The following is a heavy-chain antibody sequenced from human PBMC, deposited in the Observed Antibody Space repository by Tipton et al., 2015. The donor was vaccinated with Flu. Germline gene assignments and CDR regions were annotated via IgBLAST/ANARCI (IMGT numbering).Heavy chain of an antibody. J-gene: IGHJ6*02. CDR3: ARDLGPDYLCSSCYGMDV. D-gene: IGHD1-14*01. CDR2: IGYDGSNK. V-gene: IGHV3-33*01. Sequence: SGFTFSSYGMHWVRQAPGKGLEWVAVIGYDGSNKYYADSVKGRFTISRDNSKNTLYLQMNSLSAEDTAVYYCARDLGPDYLCSSCYGMDVWGQGTTVTVSS. CDR1: GFTFSSYG.